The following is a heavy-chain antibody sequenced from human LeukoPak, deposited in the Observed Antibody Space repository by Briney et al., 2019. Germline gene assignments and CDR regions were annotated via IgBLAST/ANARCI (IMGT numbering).Heavy chain of an antibody. J-gene: IGHJ4*02. CDR1: GGSISSSSYY. D-gene: IGHD2-15*01. CDR3: ARGGAGYCSGGSCYYFDY. V-gene: IGHV4-39*07. CDR2: IYYSGST. Sequence: TSETLSLTCTVSGGSISSSSYYWGWIRQPPGKGLEWIGSIYYSGSTYYNPSLKSRVTISVDTSKNQFSLKLSSVTAADTAVYYCARGGAGYCSGGSCYYFDYWGQGTLVTVSS.